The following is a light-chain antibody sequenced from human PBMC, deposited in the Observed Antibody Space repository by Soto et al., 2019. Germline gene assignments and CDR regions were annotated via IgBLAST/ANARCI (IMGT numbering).Light chain of an antibody. J-gene: IGLJ2*01. CDR1: SSDVGNYNS. V-gene: IGLV2-8*01. Sequence: QSALTQPPSASGSPGQSVTISCTGTSSDVGNYNSVSWYQQYPGKAPKLMIYEVTKRPSGVPDRFSGSKSGNTASLTVSRLQAEDEADYYCSSYAGSNNWIFGGGTKLTVL. CDR2: EVT. CDR3: SSYAGSNNWI.